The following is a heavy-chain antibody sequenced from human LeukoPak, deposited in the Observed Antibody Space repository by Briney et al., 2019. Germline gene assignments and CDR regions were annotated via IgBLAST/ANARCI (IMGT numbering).Heavy chain of an antibody. V-gene: IGHV1-69*13. CDR1: GYTFTSYG. J-gene: IGHJ4*02. D-gene: IGHD6-19*01. Sequence: GASVKVSCKASGYTFTSYGISWVRQAPGQGLEWMGGILPIFGTANYAQKFQGRVTITADESTSTAYMELSSLRSEDTAVYYCASGKAVAGPYYFDYWGQGTLVTVSS. CDR2: ILPIFGTA. CDR3: ASGKAVAGPYYFDY.